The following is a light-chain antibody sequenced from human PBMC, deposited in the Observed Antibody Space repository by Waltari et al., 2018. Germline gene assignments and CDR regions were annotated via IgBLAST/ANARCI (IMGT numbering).Light chain of an antibody. J-gene: IGKJ2*01. V-gene: IGKV3-15*01. CDR1: QSISSN. CDR3: QQYDDWPPKYS. CDR2: RAS. Sequence: EVVVTQTPAALSVSPGYGGTLSCRASQSISSNLAWYQQKAGQAPRLLIYRASIRAADVPARFSGSGSGTEFTLTISSLQSEDFAVYFCQQYDDWPPKYSFGQGTKLEIK.